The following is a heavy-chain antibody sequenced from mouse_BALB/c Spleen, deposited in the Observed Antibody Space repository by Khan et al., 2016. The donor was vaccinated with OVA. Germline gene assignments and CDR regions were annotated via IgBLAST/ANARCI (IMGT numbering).Heavy chain of an antibody. V-gene: IGHV5-6-5*01. D-gene: IGHD2-14*01. CDR3: ASGAYRYDEYYFDY. CDR2: ISSGGST. J-gene: IGHJ2*01. Sequence: EVELVESGGSLVKPGGSLKLSCAVSGFTFSSYVMSWVRQTPEKRLEWVASISSGGSTYYPYSVKGRLTISRDNARNIVNLQMSSLRSEDMAIYYCASGAYRYDEYYFDYWGQGTTLTVSS. CDR1: GFTFSSYV.